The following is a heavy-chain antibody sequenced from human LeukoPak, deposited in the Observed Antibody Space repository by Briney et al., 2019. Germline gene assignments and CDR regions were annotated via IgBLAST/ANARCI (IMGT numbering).Heavy chain of an antibody. CDR2: IYYSGST. Sequence: SETLSLTCTVSGGSISSYYWSWVRQPPGKGLEWIGYIYYSGSTNYKPSVKSRVTISVDTSKNQFSLKLSSVTAADTAVYYCARGGYYGSGNDFRFDLWGQGTLVTVSS. J-gene: IGHJ5*02. CDR1: GGSISSYY. V-gene: IGHV4-59*01. CDR3: ARGGYYGSGNDFRFDL. D-gene: IGHD3-10*01.